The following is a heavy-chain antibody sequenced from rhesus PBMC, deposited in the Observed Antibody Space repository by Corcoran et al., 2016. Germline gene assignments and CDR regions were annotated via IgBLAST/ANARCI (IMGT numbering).Heavy chain of an antibody. J-gene: IGHJ4*01. CDR3: ARLEWGDL. D-gene: IGHD3-34*01. CDR1: GYTFTDYY. Sequence: QVQLVQSGAEVKKPGSSVKVSCKASGYTFTDYYMHWVRQAPRKGLEWMGWINPYNGNTKYPQNFQGRVTMTRDTSTSTAYMELSSLRSEDTAVYYCARLEWGDLWGQGVLVTVSS. CDR2: INPYNGNT. V-gene: IGHV1S2*01.